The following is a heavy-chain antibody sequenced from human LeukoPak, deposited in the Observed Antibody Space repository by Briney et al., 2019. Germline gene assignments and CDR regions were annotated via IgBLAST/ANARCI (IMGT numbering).Heavy chain of an antibody. CDR3: ASKSDYGGNSFGY. V-gene: IGHV1-69*05. Sequence: GASVKVSCKASGGTFSSYAISWVRQAPGQGLEWMGGIIPIFGTANYAQKFQGRVTITTDESTSTAYMELSSLRSEDTAVYYCASKSDYGGNSFGYWGQGTLVTVSS. CDR1: GGTFSSYA. J-gene: IGHJ4*02. CDR2: IIPIFGTA. D-gene: IGHD4-23*01.